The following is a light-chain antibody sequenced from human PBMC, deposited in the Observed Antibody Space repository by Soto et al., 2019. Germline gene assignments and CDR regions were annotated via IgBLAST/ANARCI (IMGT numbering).Light chain of an antibody. J-gene: IGLJ1*01. CDR1: SSDVGSYNL. CDR3: LSYTASSTFV. CDR2: EGS. Sequence: QSALTQPASVSGSPGQSITISCTGTSSDVGSYNLVSWYQQHPGKAPKLMIYEGSKRPSGVSNRFSGSKSDNTASLTISGLQTEDEADYYCLSYTASSTFVFGTGTKLTVL. V-gene: IGLV2-14*02.